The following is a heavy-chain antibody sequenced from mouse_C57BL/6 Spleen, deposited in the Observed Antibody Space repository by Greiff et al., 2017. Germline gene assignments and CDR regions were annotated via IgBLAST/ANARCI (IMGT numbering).Heavy chain of an antibody. Sequence: EVKVVESGGGLVQPGGSLKLSCAASGFTFSDYGMAWVRQAPRKGPEWVAFISNLAYSIYYADTVTGRFTISRENAKNTLYLEMSSLRSEDTAMYYCARQGTSYTTVENYAMDYWGQGTSVTVSS. V-gene: IGHV5-15*01. CDR3: ARQGTSYTTVENYAMDY. J-gene: IGHJ4*01. CDR1: GFTFSDYG. D-gene: IGHD1-1*01. CDR2: ISNLAYSI.